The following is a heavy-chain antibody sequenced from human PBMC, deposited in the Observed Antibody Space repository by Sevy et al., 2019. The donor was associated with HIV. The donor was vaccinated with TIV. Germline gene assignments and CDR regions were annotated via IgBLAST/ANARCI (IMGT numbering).Heavy chain of an antibody. CDR1: GFTFSSYW. CDR3: ASPGGYSYGYSYYYYGMDV. Sequence: VGSLRLSCAASGFTFSSYWMHWVRQAPGKGLVWVSRINSDGSSTSYADSVKGRFTISRDNAKNTLYLQMNSLRAEDTAVYYCASPGGYSYGYSYYYYGMDVWGQGTTVTVSS. J-gene: IGHJ6*02. D-gene: IGHD5-18*01. V-gene: IGHV3-74*01. CDR2: INSDGSST.